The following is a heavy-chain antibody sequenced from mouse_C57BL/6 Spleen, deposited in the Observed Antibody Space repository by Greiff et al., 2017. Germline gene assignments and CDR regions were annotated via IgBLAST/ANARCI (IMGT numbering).Heavy chain of an antibody. Sequence: EVKVEESGGGLVQPGGSLSLSCAASGFTFTDYYMSWVRQPPGKALEWLGFIRNKANGYTTEYSASVKGRFTISRDNSQSILYLQMNALRAEDSATYYCARYGLTGIAMDYWGQGTSVTVSS. V-gene: IGHV7-3*01. CDR3: ARYGLTGIAMDY. CDR1: GFTFTDYY. D-gene: IGHD4-1*01. J-gene: IGHJ4*01. CDR2: IRNKANGYTT.